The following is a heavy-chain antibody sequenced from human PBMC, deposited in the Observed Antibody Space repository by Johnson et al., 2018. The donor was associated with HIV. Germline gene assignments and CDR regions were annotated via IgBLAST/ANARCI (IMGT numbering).Heavy chain of an antibody. CDR2: IKSKSDGGTT. CDR3: ARVCVVVTAMRADDAFDI. D-gene: IGHD2-21*02. J-gene: IGHJ3*02. CDR1: GFTFSNAW. Sequence: VQLVESGGGLVKPGGSLRLSCAASGFTFSNAWMSWVRQAPGKGLEWVGRIKSKSDGGTTDYAAPVKGRFTISRDNSKNTLYLQMNSRRAEDTAGYYCARVCVVVTAMRADDAFDIWGQGTMVTVSS. V-gene: IGHV3-15*01.